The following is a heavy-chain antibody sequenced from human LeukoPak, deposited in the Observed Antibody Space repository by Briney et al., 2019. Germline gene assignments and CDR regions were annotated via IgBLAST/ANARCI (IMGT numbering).Heavy chain of an antibody. J-gene: IGHJ3*02. CDR2: MSATGESI. Sequence: GGSLRPSCAASGFPFASHAMSGVRQAPGKGREWVSGMSATGESIYYADSVKGRFTISRDNAKNSLYLQMSSLRAEDTAVYYCARDRGAGDAFDIWGQGTMVTVSS. V-gene: IGHV3-23*01. D-gene: IGHD3-10*01. CDR1: GFPFASHA. CDR3: ARDRGAGDAFDI.